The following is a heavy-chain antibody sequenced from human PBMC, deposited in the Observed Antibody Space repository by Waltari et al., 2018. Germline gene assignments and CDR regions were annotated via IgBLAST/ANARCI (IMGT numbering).Heavy chain of an antibody. CDR3: ARGEVMDYSYGMDV. V-gene: IGHV3-30*07. D-gene: IGHD3-16*01. Sequence: FTISRDNSNNTLYLQMNSLRAEDTAMYYCARGEVMDYSYGMDVWGQGTTVTVSS. J-gene: IGHJ6*02.